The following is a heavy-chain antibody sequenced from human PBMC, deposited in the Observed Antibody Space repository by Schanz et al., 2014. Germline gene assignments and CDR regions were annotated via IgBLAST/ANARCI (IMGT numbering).Heavy chain of an antibody. CDR2: IKQDGSEK. CDR3: ARDTAQSCIGPSCFEYFQH. J-gene: IGHJ1*01. Sequence: EAQLLESGGGLVQPRGSLRLSCAASEFSFSSFGMNWVRQAPGKGLEWVANIKQDGSEKYYVDSVKGRFTISRDNAKNSLYLQMNSLRAEDTALYYCARDTAQSCIGPSCFEYFQHWGQGALVTVSS. CDR1: EFSFSSFG. V-gene: IGHV3-7*03. D-gene: IGHD2-2*01.